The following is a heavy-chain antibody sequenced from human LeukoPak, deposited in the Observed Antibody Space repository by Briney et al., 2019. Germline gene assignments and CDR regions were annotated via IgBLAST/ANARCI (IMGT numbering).Heavy chain of an antibody. CDR1: GGSISSYY. D-gene: IGHD3-16*01. CDR3: ARDPQGGAFDI. Sequence: PSETLSLTCTVSGGSISSYYWSWIRQPPGKGLDWIGYIYYSGSTNYNPSLKSRVTISVDTSKNQFSLKLSSVTAADTAVYYCARDPQGGAFDIWGQGTMVTVSS. CDR2: IYYSGST. V-gene: IGHV4-59*01. J-gene: IGHJ3*02.